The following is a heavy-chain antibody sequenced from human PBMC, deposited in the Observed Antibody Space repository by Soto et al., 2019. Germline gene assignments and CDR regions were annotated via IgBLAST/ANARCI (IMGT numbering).Heavy chain of an antibody. CDR1: GGSISSYY. Sequence: SETLSLTCTVSGGSISSYYWSWIRQPPGKGLEWIGYIYYSGSTNYNPSLKSRVTISVDTSKNQFSLKLSSVTAADTAVYYCARATKDRHHYYMDVWGKGTTVTV. V-gene: IGHV4-59*01. CDR3: ARATKDRHHYYMDV. D-gene: IGHD5-12*01. J-gene: IGHJ6*03. CDR2: IYYSGST.